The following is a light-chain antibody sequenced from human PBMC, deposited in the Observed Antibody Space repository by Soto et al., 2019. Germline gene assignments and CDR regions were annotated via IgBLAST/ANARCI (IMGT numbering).Light chain of an antibody. Sequence: QSALTQPASVSGSPGQSITISCTGTSSDVGGHNYVSWYQQHPGKAPKLMIYEVSNRHSGVSNRFSGSKSGNTASLTISGLQAEDEADYYCCSYTSSSTRVFGTGTKLTVL. V-gene: IGLV2-14*01. J-gene: IGLJ1*01. CDR3: CSYTSSSTRV. CDR2: EVS. CDR1: SSDVGGHNY.